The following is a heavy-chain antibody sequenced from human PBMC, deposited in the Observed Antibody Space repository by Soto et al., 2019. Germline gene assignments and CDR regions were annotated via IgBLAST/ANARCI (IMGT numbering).Heavy chain of an antibody. CDR2: ISGSGGST. J-gene: IGHJ5*02. CDR3: AKDPRITMVRGDRRFDP. D-gene: IGHD3-10*01. CDR1: GFTFSSYA. V-gene: IGHV3-23*01. Sequence: GGALRLSCAASGFTFSSYAMDWVLPAPGKGLEWVSAISGSGGSTYYADSVKGRFTISRDNSKNTLYLQMNSLRAEDTAVYYCAKDPRITMVRGDRRFDPWGQGTLAT.